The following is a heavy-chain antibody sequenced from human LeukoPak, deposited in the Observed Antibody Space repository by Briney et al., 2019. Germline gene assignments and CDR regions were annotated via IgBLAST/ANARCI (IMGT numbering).Heavy chain of an antibody. V-gene: IGHV4-4*07. D-gene: IGHD2-15*01. CDR3: WRNTPTFSSGGSGYDAYNWFDP. Sequence: SEPLSLTCTVSGGSISSYYWSWIRRPAEKGLEWIRRNYTSGSTNYNPSLKSRVTISVDTSKNQSSLKLSSLNAPATAGYYCWRNTPTFSSGGSGYDAYNWFDPWGQGTLVTVSS. CDR1: GGSISSYY. CDR2: NYTSGST. J-gene: IGHJ5*02.